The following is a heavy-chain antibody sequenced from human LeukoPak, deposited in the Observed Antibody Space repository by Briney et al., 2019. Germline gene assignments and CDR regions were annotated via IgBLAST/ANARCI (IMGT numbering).Heavy chain of an antibody. CDR3: ARVSGRQDSPGMDV. Sequence: SETLSLTCTVSGGSISSYYWSWIRQPAGKGLEWIGRIYTSGSTNYNPSLTSRVTMSVDTSKNQFSLKLSSVTAADTAVYYCARVSGRQDSPGMDVWGQGTTVTVSS. V-gene: IGHV4-4*07. D-gene: IGHD2-15*01. CDR1: GGSISSYY. CDR2: IYTSGST. J-gene: IGHJ6*02.